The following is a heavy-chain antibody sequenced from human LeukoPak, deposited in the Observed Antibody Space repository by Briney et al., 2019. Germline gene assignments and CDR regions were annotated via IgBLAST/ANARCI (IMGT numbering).Heavy chain of an antibody. CDR1: GYTFTRYY. J-gene: IGHJ3*01. CDR3: ANYCGGDCYPS. CDR2: IIPILGIA. V-gene: IGHV1-69*02. Sequence: ASVKVSCKASGYTFTRYYMNWVRQAPGQGLEWMGRIIPILGIANYAQKFQGRVTITADKSTSTAYMELSSLRSEDTAVYYCANYCGGDCYPSWGQGTMVTVSS. D-gene: IGHD2-21*02.